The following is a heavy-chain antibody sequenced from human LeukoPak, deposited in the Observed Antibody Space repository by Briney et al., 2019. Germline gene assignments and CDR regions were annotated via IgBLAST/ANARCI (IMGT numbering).Heavy chain of an antibody. CDR3: ASAYSSGWYYSDY. D-gene: IGHD6-19*01. J-gene: IGHJ4*02. CDR2: IYYSGST. V-gene: IGHV4-59*01. Sequence: SETLSLTCTVSGGSISSYYWSWIRQPPGKGLEWIGYIYYSGSTNYNPSLKSRVTISVDTSKNQFSLKLSSVTAADTAVYYCASAYSSGWYYSDYWGQGTLVTVSS. CDR1: GGSISSYY.